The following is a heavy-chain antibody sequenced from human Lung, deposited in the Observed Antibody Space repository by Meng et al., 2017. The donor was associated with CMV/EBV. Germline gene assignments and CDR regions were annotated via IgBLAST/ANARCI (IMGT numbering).Heavy chain of an antibody. CDR1: GSTFSSYA. Sequence: GGSLRPXCEPFGSTFSSYAMSWVRQAPGKGLGWVAFLWYDGDNKYYADSVAGRFTSSRDNSKNALYLQMNSLRTEDTAVYYCEKERVLGANGYYYCMDVWGQGTTVTVSS. CDR2: LWYDGDNK. CDR3: EKERVLGANGYYYCMDV. J-gene: IGHJ6*02. D-gene: IGHD1-26*01. V-gene: IGHV3-30*02.